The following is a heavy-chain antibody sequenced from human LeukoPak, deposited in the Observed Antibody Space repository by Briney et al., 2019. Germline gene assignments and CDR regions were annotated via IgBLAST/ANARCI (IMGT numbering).Heavy chain of an antibody. D-gene: IGHD6-13*01. CDR1: GLTFSSYG. V-gene: IGHV3-33*01. Sequence: PGRSLRLSCAASGLTFSSYGIHWVHQAPGKGLEWVAFIWYDGSNKYYADSVKGRFTISRDNSKNTLYLQMNSLRAEDTAVYYCARDSSTHSYYYYYYGMDVWGQGTTVTVSS. CDR2: IWYDGSNK. J-gene: IGHJ6*02. CDR3: ARDSSTHSYYYYYYGMDV.